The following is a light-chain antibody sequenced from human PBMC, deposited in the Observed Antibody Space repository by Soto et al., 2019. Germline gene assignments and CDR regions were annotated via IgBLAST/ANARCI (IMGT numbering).Light chain of an antibody. CDR1: ISNIGSNY. Sequence: QSLLTQPPSASGTPGHRVTISCSGSISNIGSNYVYWYQQLPGTAPKLIIYRNNKRPSGVPDRFSGSKSGTSASLAISVLRSEDEADYYCAAWDDSMSGYVFGTGTKVTV. J-gene: IGLJ1*01. CDR3: AAWDDSMSGYV. V-gene: IGLV1-47*01. CDR2: RNN.